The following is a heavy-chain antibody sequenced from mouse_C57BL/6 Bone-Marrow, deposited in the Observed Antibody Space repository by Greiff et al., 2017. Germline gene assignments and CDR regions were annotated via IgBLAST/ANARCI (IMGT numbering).Heavy chain of an antibody. CDR2: ISDGGSYT. J-gene: IGHJ3*01. CDR1: GFTFSSYA. CDR3: AREGGYDGAWFAY. Sequence: EVKLVESGGGLVKPGGSLKLSCAASGFTFSSYAMSWVRQTPEKRLEWVATISDGGSYTYYPDNVKGRFTISRGNAKNNLYLQMSHLKSEDTAMYYCAREGGYDGAWFAYWGQGTLVTVSA. V-gene: IGHV5-4*01. D-gene: IGHD2-2*01.